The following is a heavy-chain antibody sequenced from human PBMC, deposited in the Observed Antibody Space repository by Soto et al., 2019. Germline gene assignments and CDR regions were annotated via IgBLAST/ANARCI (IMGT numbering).Heavy chain of an antibody. D-gene: IGHD3-9*01. Sequence: QVPLVESGGGVVQPGRSLRLSCAASGFTFSSYGMHWVRQAPGKGLEWVAVISYDGSNKYYADSVKGRFTISRDNSKNTLYLQMNSLRAEDTAVYYCAKDGYDILTGYAYYYGMDVWGQGTTVTVSS. CDR3: AKDGYDILTGYAYYYGMDV. CDR2: ISYDGSNK. J-gene: IGHJ6*02. V-gene: IGHV3-30*18. CDR1: GFTFSSYG.